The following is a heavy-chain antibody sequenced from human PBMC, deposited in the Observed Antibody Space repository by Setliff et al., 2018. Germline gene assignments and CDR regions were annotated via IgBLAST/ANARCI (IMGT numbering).Heavy chain of an antibody. V-gene: IGHV4-38-2*01. J-gene: IGHJ4*02. Sequence: SETLSLTCAVSVYSISRDCHWGWIRQPPGKGLEWIGSIYYSGNTYYNASLKGRVTITKDSSKNQVVLTMTNMDPVDTATYYCAHLHNYGYYPFDSWGQGTLVTVSS. CDR3: AHLHNYGYYPFDS. CDR2: IYYSGNT. D-gene: IGHD3-3*01. CDR1: VYSISRDCH.